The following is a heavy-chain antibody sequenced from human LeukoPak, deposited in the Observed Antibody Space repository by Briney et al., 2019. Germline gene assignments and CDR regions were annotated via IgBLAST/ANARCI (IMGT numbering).Heavy chain of an antibody. D-gene: IGHD3-10*01. CDR2: IDDSGNT. Sequence: SETLSLTCTVSGGSISRYYWSWIRRPPGKGLEWIGYIDDSGNTNYNPSLKSQVTISVDKSKNQFSLKLSFVTAADTAMYYCARPDYHNSGSHTVFDAFDIWGQGTRVTVSS. CDR3: ARPDYHNSGSHTVFDAFDI. CDR1: GGSISRYY. V-gene: IGHV4-59*01. J-gene: IGHJ3*02.